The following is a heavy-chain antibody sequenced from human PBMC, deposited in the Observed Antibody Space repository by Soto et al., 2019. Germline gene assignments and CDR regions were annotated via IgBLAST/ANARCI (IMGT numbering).Heavy chain of an antibody. D-gene: IGHD3-10*01. CDR1: GGSFSGYY. V-gene: IGHV4-34*01. Sequence: QVQLQQWGAGLLKPSETPSLTCAVYGGSFSGYYWSWIRQPPGKGLEWIGEINHSGSTNYNPSLKSRVTISVDTSKNQFSLKLSSVTAADTAVYYCARGLGNYYYGMDVWGQGTTVTVSS. CDR2: INHSGST. CDR3: ARGLGNYYYGMDV. J-gene: IGHJ6*02.